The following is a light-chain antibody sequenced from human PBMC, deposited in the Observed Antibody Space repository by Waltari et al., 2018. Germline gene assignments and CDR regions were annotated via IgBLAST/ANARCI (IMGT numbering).Light chain of an antibody. V-gene: IGKV3-11*01. CDR3: QQRRRWPLT. Sequence: EIVLTQSPATLSLSPGERATLSCRASQTVDTYLAWYQQRPGPAPRLLIYDTSNRATGIPDRFSGSGSETDFTLTISSLEPEDFAVYYCQQRRRWPLTFGGGSKVEI. J-gene: IGKJ4*01. CDR1: QTVDTY. CDR2: DTS.